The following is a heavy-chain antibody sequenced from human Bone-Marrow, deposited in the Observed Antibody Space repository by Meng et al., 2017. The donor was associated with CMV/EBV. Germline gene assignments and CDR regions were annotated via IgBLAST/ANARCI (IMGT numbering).Heavy chain of an antibody. CDR1: GYTFTGYY. J-gene: IGHJ6*01. V-gene: IGHV1-2*02. CDR3: ARDQGTGDYYYYGMDV. CDR2: INPNSGGT. D-gene: IGHD7-27*01. Sequence: ASVKVSCKASGYTFTGYYMHWVRQAPGQGLEWMGWINPNSGGTNYAQKFQGRVTMTRDTSISTAYMELSRLRSDDTAVYYCARDQGTGDYYYYGMDVWGPGTTVPVSS.